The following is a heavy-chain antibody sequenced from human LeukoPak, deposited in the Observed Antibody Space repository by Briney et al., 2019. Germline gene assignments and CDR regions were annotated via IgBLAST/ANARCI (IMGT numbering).Heavy chain of an antibody. J-gene: IGHJ4*02. V-gene: IGHV3-21*01. CDR2: ISSSSSYI. CDR3: ARDVDELTGDIPFRGFDY. CDR1: GFTFSSYS. Sequence: GGSLRLSCAASGFTFSSYSMNWVRQAPGKGLEWVSSISSSSSYIYYADSVKGRFTISRDNAKNSLYLQMNSLRAEDTAVYYCARDVDELTGDIPFRGFDYWGQGTLVTVSS. D-gene: IGHD7-27*01.